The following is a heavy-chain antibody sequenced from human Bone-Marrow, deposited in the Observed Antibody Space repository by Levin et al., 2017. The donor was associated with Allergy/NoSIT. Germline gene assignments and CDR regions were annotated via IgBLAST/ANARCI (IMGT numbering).Heavy chain of an antibody. CDR2: IYHTGST. D-gene: IGHD3-22*01. Sequence: SQTLSLTCAVSGGSISSSGNWWSWVRQPPGKGLECIGDIYHTGSTTYNPSLKSRVTILVDKSKNQFSLKLNSVTAADTAGYYCATMGYYDSSGYRDWYFDLWGRGTLVTVSS. V-gene: IGHV4-4*02. CDR3: ATMGYYDSSGYRDWYFDL. J-gene: IGHJ2*01. CDR1: GGSISSSGNW.